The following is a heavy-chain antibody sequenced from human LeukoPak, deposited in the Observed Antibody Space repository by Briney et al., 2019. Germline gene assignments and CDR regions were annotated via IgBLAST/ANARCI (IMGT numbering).Heavy chain of an antibody. CDR1: GGSFSGYY. V-gene: IGHV4-34*01. CDR2: INHSGST. J-gene: IGHJ4*02. CDR3: ARHYRYSSSPGALRH. D-gene: IGHD6-13*01. Sequence: SETLSLTCAVYGGSFSGYYWSWIRQPPGKGLEWIGEINHSGSTNYNPSLKNRVTISVDTSKNQFSLKLSSVTAADTAVYYYARHYRYSSSPGALRHWGQGTLVTVSS.